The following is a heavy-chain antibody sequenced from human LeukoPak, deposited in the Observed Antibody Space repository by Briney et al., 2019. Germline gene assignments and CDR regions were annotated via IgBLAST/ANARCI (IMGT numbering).Heavy chain of an antibody. CDR1: GFTFSSYW. CDR3: AQGGSPGALDY. V-gene: IGHV3-74*01. J-gene: IGHJ4*02. Sequence: GGSLRLSCAASGFTFSSYWMHWVRQAPGKGLVWVSCINGDGSSTKYADSVKGRFTISRDNAKNTLYLQVNSLRAEDTAVYYCAQGGSPGALDYWGRGTLVTVSS. D-gene: IGHD2-15*01. CDR2: INGDGSST.